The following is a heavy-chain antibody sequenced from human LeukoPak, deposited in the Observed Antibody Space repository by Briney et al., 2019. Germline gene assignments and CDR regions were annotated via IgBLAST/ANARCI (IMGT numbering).Heavy chain of an antibody. D-gene: IGHD3-22*01. Sequence: TGGSLRLSCAASGFTFSSYAMSWVRQAPGKGLEWVSAISGSGGSTYYADSVKGRFTISRDNSKNTLYLQMNSLRAEDTAVYYCAKDLLDYYDLFDYWGQGTLVTVSS. J-gene: IGHJ4*02. CDR1: GFTFSSYA. V-gene: IGHV3-23*01. CDR2: ISGSGGST. CDR3: AKDLLDYYDLFDY.